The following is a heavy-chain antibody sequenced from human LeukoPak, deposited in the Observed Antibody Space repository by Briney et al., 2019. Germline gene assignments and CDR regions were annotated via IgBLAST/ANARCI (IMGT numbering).Heavy chain of an antibody. CDR2: VGSSSSSI. D-gene: IGHD4-17*01. Sequence: PGGSLRLSCAASGLTISSYSMNWVRQAPGKGLEWVSSVGSSSSSIYYAESVKGRFTISRDNAKNSLYLQMNSLRAEDAAVYYCARESGEAFDYWGQGTLVTVSS. V-gene: IGHV3-21*01. J-gene: IGHJ4*02. CDR3: ARESGEAFDY. CDR1: GLTISSYS.